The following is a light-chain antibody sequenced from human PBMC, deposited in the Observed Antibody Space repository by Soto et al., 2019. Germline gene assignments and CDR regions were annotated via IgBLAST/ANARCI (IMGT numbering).Light chain of an antibody. CDR3: QQYNSWPPLT. CDR1: QRVSSN. V-gene: IGKV3-15*01. Sequence: EIVMTQSPATLSVSPGERATLSFRASQRVSSNLAWYQQKPGQAPRLLIYGASTRATGIPARFSGSGSGTEFTLTISSLQSEDLAVYYCQQYNSWPPLTFGGGTKVEIK. CDR2: GAS. J-gene: IGKJ4*01.